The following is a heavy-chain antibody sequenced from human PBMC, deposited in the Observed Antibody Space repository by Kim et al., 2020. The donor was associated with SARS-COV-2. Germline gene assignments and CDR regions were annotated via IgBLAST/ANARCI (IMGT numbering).Heavy chain of an antibody. Sequence: GGSLRLSCAASGFTFSSYWMSWVRQAPGKGLEWVANIKQDGSEKYYVDSVKGRFTISRDNAKNSLYLQMNSLRAEDTAVYYCARVQNYYGSGSYRGTNWFDPWGQGTLVTVSS. CDR3: ARVQNYYGSGSYRGTNWFDP. J-gene: IGHJ5*02. D-gene: IGHD3-10*01. V-gene: IGHV3-7*04. CDR1: GFTFSSYW. CDR2: IKQDGSEK.